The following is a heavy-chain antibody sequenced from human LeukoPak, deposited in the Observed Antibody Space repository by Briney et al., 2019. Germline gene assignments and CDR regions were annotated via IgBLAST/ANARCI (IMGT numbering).Heavy chain of an antibody. CDR1: GYTFTGYY. J-gene: IGHJ5*02. CDR2: INPNSGGT. CDR3: ARHGPILKDPYIWFDP. V-gene: IGHV1-2*02. Sequence: GASVKVSCKASGYTFTGYYMHWVRQAPGQGLEWMGWINPNSGGTNYAQKFQGRVTMTRDTSISTAYMELSRLRSDDTAVYYCARHGPILKDPYIWFDPWGQGILVTVSS.